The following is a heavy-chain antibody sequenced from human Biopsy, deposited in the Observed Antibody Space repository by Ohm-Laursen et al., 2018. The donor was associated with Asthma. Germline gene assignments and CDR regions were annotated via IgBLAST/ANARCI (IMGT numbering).Heavy chain of an antibody. CDR2: ISYDGREK. CDR1: RFAFENYA. J-gene: IGHJ6*02. V-gene: IGHV3-30*18. Sequence: SLRLSCAASRFAFENYAMYWVRQTPGKGPEWVALISYDGREKAYLDSVKGRFTISRDNFKRTLHLQMSSPRPEDSATYYCAKDRFDGSVTSSYYYYGIDVWGQGTTVTVSS. CDR3: AKDRFDGSVTSSYYYYGIDV. D-gene: IGHD3-10*01.